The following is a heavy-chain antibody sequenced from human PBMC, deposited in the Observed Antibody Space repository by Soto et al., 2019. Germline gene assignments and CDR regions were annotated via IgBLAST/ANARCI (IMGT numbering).Heavy chain of an antibody. V-gene: IGHV3-72*01. J-gene: IGHJ6*02. CDR3: ARGGYWSTTSCHSDYYGIDV. Sequence: EVQLVESGGGLVQPGGSLRLSGAASGFTFSDHYMYWVRQAPGKGLEWVGRVRNKANSYTTDYAASVQGRFTISRDDSHNSLYLQMNSLKTEDTAVYYCARGGYWSTTSCHSDYYGIDVWGQGTTVTVSS. CDR1: GFTFSDHY. D-gene: IGHD2-2*01. CDR2: VRNKANSYTT.